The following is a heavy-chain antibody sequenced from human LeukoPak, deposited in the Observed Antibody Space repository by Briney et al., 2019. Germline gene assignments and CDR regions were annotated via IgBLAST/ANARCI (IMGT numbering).Heavy chain of an antibody. CDR2: ISANDGNT. Sequence: GASVKVSCTASGYTFTSYGISWVRPAPGQGLEWMGWISANDGNTDYPQKLQGRVTMTTDTSTSTAYMELRSLRSDDTAVYYCARESHVTREDYWGQGTLVTVSS. V-gene: IGHV1-18*01. CDR1: GYTFTSYG. CDR3: ARESHVTREDY. D-gene: IGHD3-10*01. J-gene: IGHJ4*02.